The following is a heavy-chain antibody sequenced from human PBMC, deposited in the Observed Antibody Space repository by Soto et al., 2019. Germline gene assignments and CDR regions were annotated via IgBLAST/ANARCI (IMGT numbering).Heavy chain of an antibody. CDR3: AEGELYWTY. Sequence: QVQLQESGPGLVKPSQTLSLTCTVSGGSISTNDLYWTWIRQHPGTGLDWIGYVHHTGSTFYNPSLXXRXAXXVDTSKNQFSLKLNSVTAADTAVYYCAEGELYWTYWGQGALVTVSS. J-gene: IGHJ1*01. V-gene: IGHV4-31*03. D-gene: IGHD3-16*01. CDR1: GGSISTNDLY. CDR2: VHHTGST.